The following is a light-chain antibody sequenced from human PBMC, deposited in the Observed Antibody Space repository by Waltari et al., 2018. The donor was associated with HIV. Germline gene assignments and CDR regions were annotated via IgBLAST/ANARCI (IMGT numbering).Light chain of an antibody. CDR3: HVWDSFSDHRV. J-gene: IGLJ2*01. CDR1: NIGSKS. CDR2: YDT. Sequence: SYVLTQPPSVSVAPGQTARISCEGDNIGSKSVHWYQQKPGQAPALVVYYDTDRPSGIPERFSGSNSGNTATLIISGVEAGDEADYYCHVWDSFSDHRVFGGGTELTVL. V-gene: IGLV3-21*02.